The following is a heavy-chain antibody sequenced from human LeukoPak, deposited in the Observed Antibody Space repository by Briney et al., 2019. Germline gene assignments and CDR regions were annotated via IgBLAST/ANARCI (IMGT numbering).Heavy chain of an antibody. D-gene: IGHD4-17*01. CDR1: GGSFSGYY. Sequence: SETLPLTCAVYGGSFSGYYWSWIRQPPGKGLEWIGEINHSGSTNYNPSLKSRVTISVDTSKNQFSLKLSSVTAADTAVYYCARVTPDRYNWFDPWGQGTLVTVSS. CDR3: ARVTPDRYNWFDP. J-gene: IGHJ5*02. CDR2: INHSGST. V-gene: IGHV4-34*01.